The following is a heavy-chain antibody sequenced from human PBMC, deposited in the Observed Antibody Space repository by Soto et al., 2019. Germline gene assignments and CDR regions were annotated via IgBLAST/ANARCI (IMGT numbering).Heavy chain of an antibody. CDR1: GGSISSGGYY. V-gene: IGHV4-31*03. Sequence: QVQLQESGPGLVKPSQTLSLTCTVSGGSISSGGYYWSWIRQHPGKGLEWIGYIYYSGSTYYNPSLKSRVTLSVDTSKNQFSLKLSSVTAADTAVYYCARAGSHYYGSGSYKYMVDYWGQGTLVTVSS. CDR2: IYYSGST. J-gene: IGHJ4*02. CDR3: ARAGSHYYGSGSYKYMVDY. D-gene: IGHD3-10*01.